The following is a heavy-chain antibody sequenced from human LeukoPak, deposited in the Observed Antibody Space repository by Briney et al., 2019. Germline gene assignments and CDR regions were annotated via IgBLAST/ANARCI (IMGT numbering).Heavy chain of an antibody. J-gene: IGHJ4*02. Sequence: PGGSLRLSCAASGFTFSSYVMSWVRQAPGKGLEWASALIGSGYNTYYADSVKGRFTISRDNSKNTLYLQMNSLRAEDTAVYFCAKRGPAGAGKSPDYFDYWGQGTLVTVSS. CDR3: AKRGPAGAGKSPDYFDY. V-gene: IGHV3-23*01. CDR1: GFTFSSYV. CDR2: LIGSGYNT. D-gene: IGHD6-19*01.